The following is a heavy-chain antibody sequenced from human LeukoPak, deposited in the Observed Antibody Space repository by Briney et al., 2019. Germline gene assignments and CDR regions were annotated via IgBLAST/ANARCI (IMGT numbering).Heavy chain of an antibody. CDR1: GITVSSNY. D-gene: IGHD5-24*01. V-gene: IGHV3-53*01. J-gene: IGHJ4*02. CDR3: ARRGGYNSQVDY. Sequence: GGSLRLSCAASGITVSSNYMSWVRQAPGKGLEWVSVIYSGGSTYCADSVKGRFTISRDNSKNTLYLQMNSLRAEDTAVYYCARRGGYNSQVDYWGQGTLVTVSS. CDR2: IYSGGST.